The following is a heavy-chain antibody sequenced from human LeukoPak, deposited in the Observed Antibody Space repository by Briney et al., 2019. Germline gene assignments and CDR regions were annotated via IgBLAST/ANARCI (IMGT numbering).Heavy chain of an antibody. V-gene: IGHV1-69*04. CDR1: GYTFTSYG. CDR3: ARESSSWSFDY. CDR2: IIPILGIA. D-gene: IGHD6-13*01. J-gene: IGHJ4*02. Sequence: SVKVSCKASGYTFTSYGISWVRQAPGQGLEWMGRIIPILGIANYAQKFQGRVTITADKSTSTAYMELSSLRSEDTAVYYCARESSSWSFDYWGQGTLVTVSS.